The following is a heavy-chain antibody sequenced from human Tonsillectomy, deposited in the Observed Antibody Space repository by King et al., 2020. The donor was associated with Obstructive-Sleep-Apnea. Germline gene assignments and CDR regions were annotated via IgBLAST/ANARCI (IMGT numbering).Heavy chain of an antibody. J-gene: IGHJ4*02. Sequence: VQLVESGGGLVKPGGSLRLSCAASGFTFSSYSMNWVRQAPGKGLEWVSSISSSSSYIYYADSVKGRFTIYRDNAKNSLYLQMNSLRAEDTAVYYCASNTYHYDSSGVRPDEYWGQGALVTVSP. D-gene: IGHD3-22*01. CDR2: ISSSSSYI. CDR1: GFTFSSYS. CDR3: ASNTYHYDSSGVRPDEY. V-gene: IGHV3-21*01.